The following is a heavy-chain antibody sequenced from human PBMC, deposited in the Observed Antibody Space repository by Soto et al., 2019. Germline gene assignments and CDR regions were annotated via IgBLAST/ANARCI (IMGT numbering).Heavy chain of an antibody. CDR3: ARDGSTSWYSYDYHGMDV. V-gene: IGHV3-7*05. CDR1: GFTFRTSW. Sequence: EVQLVESGGGLVQPGGSLRLSCAASGFTFRTSWLSWVRQVPGKGLEWVANINLDGSEKNYVDSVKGRFTISRDNARNSLYLQMSGLRAEDTALYYCARDGSTSWYSYDYHGMDVWGQGTTVTGSS. D-gene: IGHD5-18*01. CDR2: INLDGSEK. J-gene: IGHJ6*02.